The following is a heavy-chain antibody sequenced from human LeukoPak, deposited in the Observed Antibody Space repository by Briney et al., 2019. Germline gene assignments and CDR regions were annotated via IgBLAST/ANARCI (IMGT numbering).Heavy chain of an antibody. J-gene: IGHJ5*02. CDR1: GYTFTGYY. CDR2: INPHSGAT. CDR3: SRDLLMYYSGSGEST. V-gene: IGHV1-2*02. D-gene: IGHD3-10*01. Sequence: GASVKVSCKASGYTFTGYYIHWVRQAPGQGPEWMGWINPHSGATNYAQKFQGRVTMTRDTSISTAFMELSSLRSDGTAMYYCSRDLLMYYSGSGESTWGQGTQVTVSS.